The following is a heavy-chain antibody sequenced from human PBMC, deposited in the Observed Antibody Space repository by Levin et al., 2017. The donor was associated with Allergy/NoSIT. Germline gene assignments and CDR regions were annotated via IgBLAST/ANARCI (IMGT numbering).Heavy chain of an antibody. CDR1: GFTFSSYA. CDR2: ISGSGGST. V-gene: IGHV3-23*01. J-gene: IGHJ5*02. D-gene: IGHD2-21*02. Sequence: GESLKISCAASGFTFSSYAMSWVRQAPGKGLEWVSAISGSGGSTYYADSVKGRFTISRDNSKNTLYLQMNSLRAEDTAVYYCAKLPIVVVTRQYNWFDPWGQGTLVTVSS. CDR3: AKLPIVVVTRQYNWFDP.